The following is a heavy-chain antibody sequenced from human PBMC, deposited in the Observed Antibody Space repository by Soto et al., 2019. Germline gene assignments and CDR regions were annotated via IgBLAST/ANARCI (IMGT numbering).Heavy chain of an antibody. CDR1: GGTFSSYT. Sequence: QVKLVQSGAEVKKPGSSVKVSCKASGGTFSSYTISWVRQAPGQGLEWMGRIIPILGIANYAQKFQGRVTITVDKSTSTAYMELSSVRSEDTAVYYCARRGYSGYHFDYWGQGTLVTVSS. CDR2: IIPILGIA. V-gene: IGHV1-69*02. J-gene: IGHJ4*02. CDR3: ARRGYSGYHFDY. D-gene: IGHD5-12*01.